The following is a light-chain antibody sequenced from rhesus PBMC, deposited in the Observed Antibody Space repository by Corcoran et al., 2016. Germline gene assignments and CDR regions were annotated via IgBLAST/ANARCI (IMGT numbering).Light chain of an antibody. J-gene: IGLJ1*01. CDR1: SSYIGGYNG. CDR2: EVS. CDR3: GSYRTGSSYI. Sequence: QSALTPPPSVSKSLGQSVTISCTGTSSYIGGYNGVSWYHQHPGTAPRVLIYEVSKRPSGVSDRFSGSKSGNTASLTISGLQAEDEADYYCGSYRTGSSYIFGTGTRLTVL. V-gene: IGLV2-38*01.